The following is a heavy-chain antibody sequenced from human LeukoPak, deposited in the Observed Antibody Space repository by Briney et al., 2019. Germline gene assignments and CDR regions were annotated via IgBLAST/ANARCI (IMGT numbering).Heavy chain of an antibody. CDR1: GGSISSGSYY. D-gene: IGHD3-22*01. CDR3: ARERYYYDSSGYLNYYYYYGMDV. V-gene: IGHV4-61*02. CDR2: IYTSGST. J-gene: IGHJ6*02. Sequence: SETLSLTCTVSGGSISSGSYYWSWIRQPAGKGLEWIGRIYTSGSTNYNPSLKSRVTISVDTSKNQFSLKLRSVTAADTAVYYCARERYYYDSSGYLNYYYYYGMDVWGQGTTVTVSS.